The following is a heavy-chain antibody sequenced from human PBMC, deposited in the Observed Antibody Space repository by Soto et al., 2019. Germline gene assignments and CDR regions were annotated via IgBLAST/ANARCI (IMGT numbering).Heavy chain of an antibody. V-gene: IGHV3-48*03. CDR3: ARWKDDIWTGYYSDDY. Sequence: EVQLVESGGGLVQPGGSLRLSCAASGFTFSSYEMNWVRQAPGKGLEWASYMSSSGSTIYYADSVKGRFTISRDNAKNSLYLQMNSLRAEDTAVYYCARWKDDIWTGYYSDDYWGQGTLVTVSS. J-gene: IGHJ4*02. CDR2: MSSSGSTI. CDR1: GFTFSSYE. D-gene: IGHD3-9*01.